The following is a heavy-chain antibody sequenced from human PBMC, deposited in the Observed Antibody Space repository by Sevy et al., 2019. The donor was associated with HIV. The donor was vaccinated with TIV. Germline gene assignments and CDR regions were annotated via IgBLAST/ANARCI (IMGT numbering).Heavy chain of an antibody. J-gene: IGHJ5*02. D-gene: IGHD4-4*01. CDR1: GFTVSSNY. CDR2: IYSGGST. Sequence: GGSLRLSCAASGFTVSSNYMSWVRQAPGMGLEWVSVIYSGGSTYYADSVKGRFTISRDNSKNTLYLKMNSLRAEDTAVYYSATGHYSNYSPWFDPWGQGTLVTVSA. V-gene: IGHV3-53*01. CDR3: ATGHYSNYSPWFDP.